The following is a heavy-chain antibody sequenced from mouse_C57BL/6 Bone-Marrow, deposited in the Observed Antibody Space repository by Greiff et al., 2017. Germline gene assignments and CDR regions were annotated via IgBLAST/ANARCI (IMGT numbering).Heavy chain of an antibody. V-gene: IGHV1-85*01. J-gene: IGHJ1*03. D-gene: IGHD1-1*02. CDR3: ARDCGGSYWYFDV. CDR1: GYTFTSYD. CDR2: IYPRDGST. Sequence: VQLQQSGPELVKPGASVKLSCKASGYTFTSYDINWVKQRPGQGLEWIGWIYPRDGSTKYNEKFKGKATLTVNTSSSTAYMELHSLTSEDSAVYFCARDCGGSYWYFDVWGTGTTVTVSS.